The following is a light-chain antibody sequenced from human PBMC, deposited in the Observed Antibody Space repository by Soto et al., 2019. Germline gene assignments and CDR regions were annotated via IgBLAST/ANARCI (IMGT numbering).Light chain of an antibody. V-gene: IGLV2-8*01. CDR1: SSDVGGYNY. J-gene: IGLJ2*01. CDR2: EVS. CDR3: SSYTSSSTPAHVV. Sequence: QSALTQPPSASGSPGQSVTISCTGTSSDVGGYNYVSWYQQHPGKAPKLMIYEVSKRPSGVPDRFSGSKSGNTASLTISGLQAEDEADYYCSSYTSSSTPAHVVFGGGTKLTVL.